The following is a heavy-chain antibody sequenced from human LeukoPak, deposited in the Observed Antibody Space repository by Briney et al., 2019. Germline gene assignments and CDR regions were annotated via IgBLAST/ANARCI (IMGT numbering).Heavy chain of an antibody. Sequence: SETLSLTCTVSGGSISSGGYYWSWIRQHPGKGLEWIGYIYYSGSTYYNPSLKSRVTISVDTSKNQFSLKLSSVTAADTAVYYCARGELNNWFDPWGQGTLVTVSS. CDR2: IYYSGST. CDR1: GGSISSGGYY. CDR3: ARGELNNWFDP. J-gene: IGHJ5*02. V-gene: IGHV4-31*03.